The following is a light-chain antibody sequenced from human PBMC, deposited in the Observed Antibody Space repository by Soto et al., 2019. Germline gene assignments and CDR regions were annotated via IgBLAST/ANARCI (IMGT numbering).Light chain of an antibody. CDR3: QQYGSSPPIT. CDR2: GAS. Sequence: EIVLTQSPGTLSLSPCERSTLSCTASQSVSSSYLAWYQQKPGQAPRLLIYGASSRTAGIPDRFSGSGSGTDFTLTISRLEPEDFAVYYCQQYGSSPPITFGQGTKVDIK. CDR1: QSVSSSY. V-gene: IGKV3-20*01. J-gene: IGKJ1*01.